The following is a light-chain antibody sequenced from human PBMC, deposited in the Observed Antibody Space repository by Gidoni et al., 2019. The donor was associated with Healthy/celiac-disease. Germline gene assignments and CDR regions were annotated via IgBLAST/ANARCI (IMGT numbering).Light chain of an antibody. CDR3: QTWGTGIWV. CDR1: SGHSRYA. CDR2: LNSDGSH. J-gene: IGLJ3*02. V-gene: IGLV4-69*01. Sequence: QLVLTQSPSASASQVAPFKLTSTLSSGHSRYAIAWHPQQPEKGPRYLMKLNSDGSHSKGDGIPDRFSGSSSGAERYLTNSSLQSDDEADYYCQTWGTGIWVFGGGTKLTVL.